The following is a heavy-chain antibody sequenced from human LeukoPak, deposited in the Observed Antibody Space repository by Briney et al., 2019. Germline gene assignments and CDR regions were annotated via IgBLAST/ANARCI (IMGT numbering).Heavy chain of an antibody. J-gene: IGHJ5*01. CDR2: INPNSGGT. V-gene: IGHV1-2*02. Sequence: ASVKVSCKASGYTFTGYYMHWVRQAPGQGLEWMGWINPNSGGTNYAQKFQGRVTMTRDTSISTAYMELSRLRSDDTAVYYCARCRYFDWLLFDFWGQGTLVTVSS. CDR3: ARCRYFDWLLFDF. D-gene: IGHD3-9*01. CDR1: GYTFTGYY.